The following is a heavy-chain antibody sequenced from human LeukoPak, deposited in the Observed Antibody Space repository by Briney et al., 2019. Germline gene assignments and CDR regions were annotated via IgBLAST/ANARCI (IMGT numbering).Heavy chain of an antibody. J-gene: IGHJ4*02. CDR3: ALGAHYSDTTGYLGSDY. D-gene: IGHD3-22*01. CDR2: ISSCDGNT. Sequence: HPGGSLRLSCAASGFTFSSYGMSWVRQAPGEGLEWVSTISSCDGNTYYADSVKGRFTISRDNSKNTLYLQMSSLRAGDTAVYYCALGAHYSDTTGYLGSDYWGRGTLVTVSS. CDR1: GFTFSSYG. V-gene: IGHV3-23*01.